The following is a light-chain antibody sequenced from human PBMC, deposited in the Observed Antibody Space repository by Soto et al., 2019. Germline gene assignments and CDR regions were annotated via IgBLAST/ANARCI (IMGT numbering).Light chain of an antibody. V-gene: IGKV3D-15*01. CDR1: QSVSGN. Sequence: EIVMTQSPATLSVSPGERATLSCRASQSVSGNLAWYQQKPGQAPRLLIYGASTRATGIPARFSGSGSGTYFTLTISSLQSEDFAVYYCQQYHNWVTFGGGTKVDIK. CDR3: QQYHNWVT. J-gene: IGKJ4*01. CDR2: GAS.